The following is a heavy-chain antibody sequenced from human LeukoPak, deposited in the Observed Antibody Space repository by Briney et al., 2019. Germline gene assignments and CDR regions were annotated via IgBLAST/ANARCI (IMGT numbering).Heavy chain of an antibody. Sequence: GGSLRLSCAASGFTFSTYSMSWVRQAAGKGLAWVSSISSSGSHIYYADSEKGRFTISRDNAKNSLFLQMNSLRAEDTAVYYCARSGSSGWPSYYYYMDVWGKGTTVTVSS. CDR3: ARSGSSGWPSYYYYMDV. D-gene: IGHD6-19*01. J-gene: IGHJ6*03. V-gene: IGHV3-21*01. CDR1: GFTFSTYS. CDR2: ISSSGSHI.